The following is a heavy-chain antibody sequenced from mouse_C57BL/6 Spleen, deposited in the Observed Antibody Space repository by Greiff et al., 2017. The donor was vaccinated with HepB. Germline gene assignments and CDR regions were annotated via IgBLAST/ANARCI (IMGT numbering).Heavy chain of an antibody. D-gene: IGHD2-4*01. J-gene: IGHJ2*01. V-gene: IGHV1-80*01. CDR3: ARSDDSLMYSDY. CDR1: GYAFSSYW. Sequence: QVQLQQSGAELVKPGASVKISCKASGYAFSSYWMNWVKQRPGKGLEWIGQIYPGDGDTNYNGKFKGKATLTADKSSSTAYMQLSSLTSEDSAVYFCARSDDSLMYSDYWGQGTTLTVSS. CDR2: IYPGDGDT.